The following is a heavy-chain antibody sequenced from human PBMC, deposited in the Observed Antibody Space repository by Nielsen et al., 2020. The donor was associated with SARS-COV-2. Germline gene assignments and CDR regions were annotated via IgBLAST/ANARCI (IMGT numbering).Heavy chain of an antibody. Sequence: GGSLRLSCAASGFTFDDYAMHWVRQAPGKGLEWVSGISWNSGSIGYVDSVRGRFTISRDNAKNSLYLQMNSLRAEDTALYYCAKESPLSAFDIWGQGTMVTVSS. V-gene: IGHV3-9*01. CDR3: AKESPLSAFDI. CDR2: ISWNSGSI. J-gene: IGHJ3*02. CDR1: GFTFDDYA.